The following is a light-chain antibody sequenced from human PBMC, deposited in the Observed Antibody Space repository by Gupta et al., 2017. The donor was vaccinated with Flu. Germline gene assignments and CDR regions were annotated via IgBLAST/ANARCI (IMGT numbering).Light chain of an antibody. CDR3: QQNINWPCT. CDR1: QRVSSD. J-gene: IGKJ1*01. Sequence: IVMTQSPAILSVSPGERATLSCRASQRVSSDLAWYQQKPGQAPRLLIYGASTRATGIPARFSGSGSGTEFTLTISSLQPEDFAVYYCQQNINWPCTFGQGTKVEIK. V-gene: IGKV3-15*01. CDR2: GAS.